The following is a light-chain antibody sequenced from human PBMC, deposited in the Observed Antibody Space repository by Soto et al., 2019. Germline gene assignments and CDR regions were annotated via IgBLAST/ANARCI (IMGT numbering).Light chain of an antibody. Sequence: DIQMTQSPSTLSASVGDRVTITCRASHSISSWLDWYQQKPGKAPKLLIYDASSLESGVPSRLSGSGSGTEFTLTISSLQPDDFATDYCQQYNSYSPITFGQGTRLEIK. J-gene: IGKJ5*01. CDR2: DAS. CDR3: QQYNSYSPIT. V-gene: IGKV1-5*01. CDR1: HSISSW.